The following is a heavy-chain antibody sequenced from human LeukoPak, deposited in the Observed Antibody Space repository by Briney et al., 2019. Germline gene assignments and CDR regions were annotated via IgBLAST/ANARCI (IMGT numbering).Heavy chain of an antibody. Sequence: GGSLGLSCAASGFTFSSYGMHWVRQAPGKGLEWVAFIRYDGSNKYYADSVKGRFTISRDNSKNTLYLQMNSLRAEDTAVYYCAKDAIGTDSITMIAHDPWGQGTLVTVSS. V-gene: IGHV3-30*02. CDR2: IRYDGSNK. CDR3: AKDAIGTDSITMIAHDP. D-gene: IGHD3-22*01. CDR1: GFTFSSYG. J-gene: IGHJ5*02.